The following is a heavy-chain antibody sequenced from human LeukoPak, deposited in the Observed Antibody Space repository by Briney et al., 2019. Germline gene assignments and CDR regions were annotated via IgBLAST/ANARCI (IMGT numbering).Heavy chain of an antibody. Sequence: SGPTLGNPTQTLTLTCTIYGMSLSTSGAGVGWNRQPPGKALEWLAHIYWTDDKRYSPSLKSRLTITNDTSKNHVVLTMTNMDPVDTATYYGAHDRIVVVVAATRLRYGDYFDYWGQGTLVTVSS. CDR1: GMSLSTSGAG. CDR2: IYWTDDK. D-gene: IGHD2-15*01. CDR3: AHDRIVVVVAATRLRYGDYFDY. V-gene: IGHV2-5*01. J-gene: IGHJ4*02.